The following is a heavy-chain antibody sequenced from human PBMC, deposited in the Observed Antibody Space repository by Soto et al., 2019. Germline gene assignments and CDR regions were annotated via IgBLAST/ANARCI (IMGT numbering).Heavy chain of an antibody. D-gene: IGHD5-18*01. J-gene: IGHJ6*02. V-gene: IGHV4-30-4*01. Sequence: SETLSLTCTVSGGSISSGDYYWSWIRQPPGKGLEWIGYIYYSGSTYYNPSLKSRVTISVDTSKNQFSLKLSSVTAADTAVYYCARDMHSYGSAYYYYHYGMDRRGQGTTVTVS. CDR2: IYYSGST. CDR3: ARDMHSYGSAYYYYHYGMDR. CDR1: GGSISSGDYY.